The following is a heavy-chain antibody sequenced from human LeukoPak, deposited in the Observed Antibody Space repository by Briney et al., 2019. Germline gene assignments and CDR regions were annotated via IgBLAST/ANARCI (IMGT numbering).Heavy chain of an antibody. Sequence: GSLRLSCAASGFTVSRNYMSWVRQAPGKGLEWVSVLYSDGSTYHADSVKGRFTVSRDNSKNTLYLQMNSLRAEDTAVYYCARAYSGSYMDVWGKGTTVTISS. CDR1: GFTVSRNY. V-gene: IGHV3-53*01. CDR2: LYSDGST. D-gene: IGHD3-10*01. CDR3: ARAYSGSYMDV. J-gene: IGHJ6*03.